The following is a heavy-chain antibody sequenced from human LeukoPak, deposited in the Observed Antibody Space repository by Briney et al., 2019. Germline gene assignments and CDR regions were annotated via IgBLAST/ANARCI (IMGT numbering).Heavy chain of an antibody. Sequence: GGSLRLSCAASGFTFSNFWMNWVRQAPGKGLEWVANIKQDGSVKHYVNSVKGRFTISRDNTKNSLYLQMNSLRAEDTAVYYCARDVFGLDYWGQGTLVTVSS. CDR1: GFTFSNFW. CDR2: IKQDGSVK. J-gene: IGHJ4*02. D-gene: IGHD3-10*01. CDR3: ARDVFGLDY. V-gene: IGHV3-7*01.